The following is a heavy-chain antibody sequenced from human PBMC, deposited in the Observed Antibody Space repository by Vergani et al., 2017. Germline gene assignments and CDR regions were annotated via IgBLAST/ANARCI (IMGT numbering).Heavy chain of an antibody. D-gene: IGHD3-9*01. J-gene: IGHJ6*02. CDR3: ARETDTGSSVSYNYYAMDV. CDR2: MSSGDSI. Sequence: QVQLVESGGGLVKPGGSLRLSCAASGFTFSDHYMSWVRQAPGKGLEWISYMSSGDSIYYADAVKGRFTVSRDNTKNTLYLQMNSLLAEDTAVYYCARETDTGSSVSYNYYAMDVWGQGTTVSVSS. V-gene: IGHV3-11*04. CDR1: GFTFSDHY.